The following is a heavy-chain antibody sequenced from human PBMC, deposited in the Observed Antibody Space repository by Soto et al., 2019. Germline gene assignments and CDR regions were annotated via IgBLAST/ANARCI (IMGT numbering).Heavy chain of an antibody. D-gene: IGHD3-22*01. CDR2: IYYSGST. CDR1: GGSISSSSYY. J-gene: IGHJ4*02. V-gene: IGHV4-39*01. CDR3: ARCDSSGFYYYGVEAPFDY. Sequence: PSETLSLTCTVSGGSISSSSYYWGWIRQPPGKGLEWIGTIYYSGSTYYNPSLKSRVTISVDTSKNQFSLKLSSVTAADTAVYYCARCDSSGFYYYGVEAPFDYWGQGTLVTVSS.